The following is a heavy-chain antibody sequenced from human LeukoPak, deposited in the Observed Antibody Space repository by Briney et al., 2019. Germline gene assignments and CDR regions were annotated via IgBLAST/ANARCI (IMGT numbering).Heavy chain of an antibody. CDR1: GFTFSRYS. D-gene: IGHD3-16*01. J-gene: IGHJ4*02. CDR3: AIEEGAFDY. Sequence: PGGSLRLSCAASGFTFSRYSMNWVRQAPGKGLEWVANIKHDGSEDYYLDSVKGRFTISRDNAKSSMWLQMNSLRDEDTAVYYCAIEEGAFDYWGQGTLVTVSS. V-gene: IGHV3-7*01. CDR2: IKHDGSED.